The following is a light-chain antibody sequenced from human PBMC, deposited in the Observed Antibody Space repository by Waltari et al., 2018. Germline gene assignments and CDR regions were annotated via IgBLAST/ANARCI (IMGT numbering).Light chain of an antibody. CDR2: DVS. Sequence: QSALTQPASVSGSPGQSVTISCTGASSDIVRCGIIPWYQQHPGKAPKLIICDVSKRPSGVSDRFSGSKSGDTASLTISGLQFEDEAEYYCCSYAGNYIWVFGGGTRLTVL. CDR3: CSYAGNYIWV. J-gene: IGLJ3*02. CDR1: SSDIVRCGI. V-gene: IGLV2-23*02.